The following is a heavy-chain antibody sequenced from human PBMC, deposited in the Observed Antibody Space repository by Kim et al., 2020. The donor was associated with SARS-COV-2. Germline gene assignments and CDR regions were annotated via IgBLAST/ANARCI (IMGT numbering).Heavy chain of an antibody. CDR3: VRVIYLSHYFPIDL. D-gene: IGHD4-4*01. CDR2: IWTDGTQI. Sequence: GGSLRLSCEASGFIFNSYGFHWVRQARGKGLEWVAVIWTDGTQIYYGDSVRGRFTISRDNSRNTLYLDMTNLSAEDTAIYYCVRVIYLSHYFPIDLWGQGTQVVVSS. V-gene: IGHV3-33*08. CDR1: GFIFNSYG. J-gene: IGHJ1*01.